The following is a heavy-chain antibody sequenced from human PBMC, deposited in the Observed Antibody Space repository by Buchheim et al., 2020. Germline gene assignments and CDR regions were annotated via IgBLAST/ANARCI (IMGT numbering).Heavy chain of an antibody. Sequence: QVQLVQSGAEVKKPGASVKVSCKASGYTFTSYYMHWVRHAPGQGLEWMGIINPSGGSTCYAQKFQGRVTMTQDTSTSTVYMELSSLRSEDTAVYYCARAGLDIAAAGKDYYYYYGMDIWGQGTT. CDR2: INPSGGST. J-gene: IGHJ6*02. CDR3: ARAGLDIAAAGKDYYYYYGMDI. V-gene: IGHV1-46*03. D-gene: IGHD6-13*01. CDR1: GYTFTSYY.